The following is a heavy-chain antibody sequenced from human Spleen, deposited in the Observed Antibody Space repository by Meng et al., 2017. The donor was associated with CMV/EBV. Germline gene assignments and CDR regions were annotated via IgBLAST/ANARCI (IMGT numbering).Heavy chain of an antibody. Sequence: SGPTLVKPTQTLTLTCTFSGFSLSTSAMCVSWVRQPPGKALEWLALIDWDDDKYYSTSLKTRLTISKDTSKNQVVLTMTNMDPVDTATYYCARIRRYSSGWCYFDYWGQGTLVTVSS. CDR3: ARIRRYSSGWCYFDY. CDR2: IDWDDDK. J-gene: IGHJ4*02. CDR1: GFSLSTSAMC. V-gene: IGHV2-70*20. D-gene: IGHD6-19*01.